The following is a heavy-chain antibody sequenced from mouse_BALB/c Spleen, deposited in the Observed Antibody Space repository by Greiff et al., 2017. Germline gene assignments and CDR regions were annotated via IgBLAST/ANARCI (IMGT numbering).Heavy chain of an antibody. CDR1: GYTFTSYW. J-gene: IGHJ1*01. CDR2: INPSTGYT. Sequence: QVQLQQSGADLAKPGASVKMSCKASGYTFTSYWMHWVKQRPGQGLEWIGYINPSTGYTEYNQKFKDKATLTADKSSSTAYMQLSSLTSEDSAVYYCARYRWYFDVWGAGTTVTVSS. CDR3: ARYRWYFDV. D-gene: IGHD2-12*01. V-gene: IGHV1-7*01.